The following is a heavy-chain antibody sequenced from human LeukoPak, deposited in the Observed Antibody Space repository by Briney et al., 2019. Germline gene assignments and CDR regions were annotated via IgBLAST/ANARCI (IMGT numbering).Heavy chain of an antibody. J-gene: IGHJ4*02. CDR3: AIQHEGYQETSGPNY. V-gene: IGHV3-23*01. CDR2: LSGSGGTT. D-gene: IGHD1-1*01. Sequence: GGSLRLTCAVSVFTFSSYCLSWVRQAPGEGLEWVSALSGSGGTTYYADSVKGRFTISRDNSKKTLYLQMNSLRAEDTAVYYCAIQHEGYQETSGPNYWGQGTLVTVSS. CDR1: VFTFSSYC.